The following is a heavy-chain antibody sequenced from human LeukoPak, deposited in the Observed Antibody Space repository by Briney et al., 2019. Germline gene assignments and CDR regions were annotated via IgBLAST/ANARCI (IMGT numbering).Heavy chain of an antibody. CDR2: ITCGGGST. V-gene: IGHV3-23*01. CDR3: ARVMVAFDI. Sequence: GGSLRLSCAASGFTFSSYGMSWVRQAPGKGLEWVSAITCGGGSTYYADSVKGRFTISRDNSKNTLYLQMNSLRAEDTAVYYCARVMVAFDIWGQGTMVTVSS. D-gene: IGHD3-10*01. CDR1: GFTFSSYG. J-gene: IGHJ3*02.